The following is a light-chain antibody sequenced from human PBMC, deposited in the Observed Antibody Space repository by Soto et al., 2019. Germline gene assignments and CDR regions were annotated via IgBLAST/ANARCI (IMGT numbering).Light chain of an antibody. Sequence: QSVLTQPASGCASPGQSITISCTGTSNDIGAYNYVSWYQQHPGKAPRLMISEVSNPPPGVSSRCSGSKSGNTASLTISGLQADDEADYYCRSYTIGKTGVFCEGTTFTVL. CDR3: RSYTIGKTGV. CDR1: SNDIGAYNY. J-gene: IGLJ3*02. V-gene: IGLV2-14*01. CDR2: EVS.